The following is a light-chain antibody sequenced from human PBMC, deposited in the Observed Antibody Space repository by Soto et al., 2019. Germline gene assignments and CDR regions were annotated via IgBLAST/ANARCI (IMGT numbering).Light chain of an antibody. CDR1: QSVRTTY. CDR3: QQYRSWPRM. Sequence: EIVLTQSPGTLSLSPGERATLSCRASQSVRTTYLAWYQQKPGQAPRLLIYGASTRATDMPGTFSGRGSGTEFTLTITSLRPEDFGVYYCQQYRSWPRMFGQGTKVDIK. J-gene: IGKJ1*01. CDR2: GAS. V-gene: IGKV3-20*01.